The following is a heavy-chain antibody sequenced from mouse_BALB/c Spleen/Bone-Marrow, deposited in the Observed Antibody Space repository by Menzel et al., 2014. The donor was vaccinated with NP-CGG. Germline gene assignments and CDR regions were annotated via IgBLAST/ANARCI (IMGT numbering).Heavy chain of an antibody. V-gene: IGHV1-15*01. Sequence: QVQLQQSGAELVRPGASVTLSCKASGYTFTDYEMHWVKQTPVHGLEWIGAIDPETGGTAYNQKFKGKATLTADKSSSTAYMELRSLTSEDSAVYYCTREGYGNSYYSDYWGQGTTLTVSS. J-gene: IGHJ2*01. CDR3: TREGYGNSYYSDY. CDR1: GYTFTDYE. CDR2: IDPETGGT. D-gene: IGHD2-1*01.